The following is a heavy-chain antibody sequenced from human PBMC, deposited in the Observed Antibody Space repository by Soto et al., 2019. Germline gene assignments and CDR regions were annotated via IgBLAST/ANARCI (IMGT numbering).Heavy chain of an antibody. J-gene: IGHJ4*02. D-gene: IGHD3-22*01. Sequence: EVQLLESGGGLVQPGGSLRLSCAASGFTFSSYAMSWVRQAPGKGLEWVSAISGSGGTTYYADSVKGRFTISRDNSKNTLYLQMNSLRAEDAAVYYCAKGSDSSGYYYYFDYWGQGTLVTVSS. V-gene: IGHV3-23*01. CDR2: ISGSGGTT. CDR1: GFTFSSYA. CDR3: AKGSDSSGYYYYFDY.